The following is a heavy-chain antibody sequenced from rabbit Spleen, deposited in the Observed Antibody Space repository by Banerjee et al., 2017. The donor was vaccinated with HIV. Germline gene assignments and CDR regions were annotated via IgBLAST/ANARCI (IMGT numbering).Heavy chain of an antibody. CDR1: GVDFSSYYY. CDR2: IYTSSGNT. D-gene: IGHD2-1*01. J-gene: IGHJ4*01. CDR3: ARALATMTMMITPFNL. V-gene: IGHV1S43*01. Sequence: QSLEESGGGLVKPGGTLTLTCTVSGVDFSSYYYMCWVRLAPGKGLELIACIYTSSGNTWYASWVHGRFTISRSTSLNTVDLKMTSLTAADTATYFCARALATMTMMITPFNLWGQGTLVTVS.